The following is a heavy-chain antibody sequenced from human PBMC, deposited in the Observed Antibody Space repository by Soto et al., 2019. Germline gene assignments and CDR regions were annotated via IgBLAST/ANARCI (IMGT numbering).Heavy chain of an antibody. D-gene: IGHD3-10*01. V-gene: IGHV2-5*01. Sequence: QITLKESGPTLVRPTQTLTLTCTFSGFSLSSSGEAVGWIRQPPGKALEWLALIYWNGIERYSPSLKSRLTIIKDTSKNQVGLTMTNMAPVDTATYFCAHGDPLDFHYWGPGTLVTVSP. CDR3: AHGDPLDFHY. CDR2: IYWNGIE. J-gene: IGHJ4*02. CDR1: GFSLSSSGEA.